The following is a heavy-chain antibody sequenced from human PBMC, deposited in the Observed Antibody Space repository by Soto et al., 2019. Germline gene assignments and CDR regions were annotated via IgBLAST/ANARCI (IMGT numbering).Heavy chain of an antibody. V-gene: IGHV1-8*01. CDR2: MNPKSANT. CDR1: RYTFISYD. Sequence: ASAKVSCKASRYTFISYDINWVRQATGQGLEWMGWMNPKSANTGYAQNFQGRVTMTRNTSISTAYMELSSLRSEDTAVYYCARSPSWETTVTPYYFDYWG. D-gene: IGHD4-4*01. CDR3: ARSPSWETTVTPYYFDY. J-gene: IGHJ4*01.